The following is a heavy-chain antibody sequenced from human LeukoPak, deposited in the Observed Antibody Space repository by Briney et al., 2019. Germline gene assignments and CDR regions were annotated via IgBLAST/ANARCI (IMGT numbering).Heavy chain of an antibody. CDR1: GGSISSYY. J-gene: IGHJ4*02. Sequence: SETLSLTCTVSGGSISSYYWSWIRQPPGKELEWIGYIYSSGSTNYNPSLKSRVTISVDTSKNQFSLKLSSVTAADTAVYYCARGSSPFDYWGQGTLVTVSS. CDR3: ARGSSPFDY. V-gene: IGHV4-59*01. CDR2: IYSSGST.